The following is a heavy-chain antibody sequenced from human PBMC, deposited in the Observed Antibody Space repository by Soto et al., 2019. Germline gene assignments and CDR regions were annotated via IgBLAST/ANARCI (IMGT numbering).Heavy chain of an antibody. V-gene: IGHV1-46*01. D-gene: IGHD6-6*01. CDR1: GYTFTSYY. CDR2: INPSGGSK. J-gene: IGHJ4*02. CDR3: ARGRRYSSSSGGSFGY. Sequence: ASVKVSCKTSGYTFTSYYMHWVRQAPGQGNEWKGIINPSGGSKSYAQKFQGRVTMTRDTSTSTAYMELSSLRSEDTAFYYCARGRRYSSSSGGSFGYWGQGTLVTVSS.